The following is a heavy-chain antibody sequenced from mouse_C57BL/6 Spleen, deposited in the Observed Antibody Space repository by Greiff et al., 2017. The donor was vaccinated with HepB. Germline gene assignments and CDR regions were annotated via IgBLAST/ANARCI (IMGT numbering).Heavy chain of an antibody. J-gene: IGHJ4*01. CDR2: INPSNGAT. V-gene: IGHV1-53*01. Sequence: QVQLQQPGTELVKPGASVKLSCKASGYTFTSYWMHWVKQRPGQGLEWIGNINPSNGATNYTEKFKSKATLTVDKSSTTAYMQLSSLTSEDSAVYYCARRYYYGSSYCAMDYWGQGTAVTVSS. D-gene: IGHD1-1*01. CDR1: GYTFTSYW. CDR3: ARRYYYGSSYCAMDY.